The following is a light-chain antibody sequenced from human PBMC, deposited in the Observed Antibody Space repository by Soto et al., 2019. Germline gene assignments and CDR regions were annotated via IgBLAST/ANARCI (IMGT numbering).Light chain of an antibody. V-gene: IGKV1-9*01. CDR2: AAS. CDR1: QDIRSY. J-gene: IGKJ4*01. Sequence: DIQLTQSPSFLSASEGDRVTITCRASQDIRSYLAWYQQKPGKAPNLLIYAASTLQSGVTSRFSGSGSGTEFTLTISSLQPEDFASYYCQHLHSYPLTFGGGTKVEI. CDR3: QHLHSYPLT.